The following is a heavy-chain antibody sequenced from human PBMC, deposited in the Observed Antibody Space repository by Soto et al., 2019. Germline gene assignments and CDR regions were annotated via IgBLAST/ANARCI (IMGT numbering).Heavy chain of an antibody. V-gene: IGHV3-15*07. J-gene: IGHJ6*02. Sequence: GGSLRLSCAASGFTFSNAWMNWVRQAPGKGLEWVGRIKSKTDGGTTDYAAPVKGRFTISRDDSKNTLYLQMNSLKTEDTAVYYCTTDFDDSSGYTIYYYYGMEVWGQGTTVTVSS. CDR2: IKSKTDGGTT. D-gene: IGHD3-22*01. CDR3: TTDFDDSSGYTIYYYYGMEV. CDR1: GFTFSNAW.